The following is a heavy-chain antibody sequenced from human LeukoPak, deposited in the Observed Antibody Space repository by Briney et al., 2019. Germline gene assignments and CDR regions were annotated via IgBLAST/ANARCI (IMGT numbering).Heavy chain of an antibody. Sequence: PSETLSLTCAVYGGSFSGYYWSWIRQPPGKGLEWIGEINDSGSTNYNPSLKSRVTISVDTSKNQFSLKLSSVTAADTAVYYCARPPSGGSSWFEGYYYYYMDTWGKGTTVTVSS. CDR1: GGSFSGYY. V-gene: IGHV4-34*01. CDR2: INDSGST. CDR3: ARPPSGGSSWFEGYYYYYMDT. D-gene: IGHD6-13*01. J-gene: IGHJ6*03.